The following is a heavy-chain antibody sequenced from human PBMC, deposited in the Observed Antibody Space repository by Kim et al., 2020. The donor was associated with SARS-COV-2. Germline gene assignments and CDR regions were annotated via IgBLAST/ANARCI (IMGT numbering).Heavy chain of an antibody. D-gene: IGHD3-16*02. CDR1: GFTFSSYS. Sequence: GGSLRLSCAASGFTFSSYSMNWVRQAPGKGLEWVSYISSSSSTIYYADSVKGRFTISRDNAKNSLYLQMNSLRDEDTAVYYCARDPAELSLNSEYYYGMDVWGQGTTVTVSS. CDR2: ISSSSSTI. V-gene: IGHV3-48*02. CDR3: ARDPAELSLNSEYYYGMDV. J-gene: IGHJ6*02.